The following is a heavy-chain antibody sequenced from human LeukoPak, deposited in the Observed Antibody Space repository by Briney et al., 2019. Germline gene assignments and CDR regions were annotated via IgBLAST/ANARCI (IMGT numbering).Heavy chain of an antibody. CDR1: GYTFTSYW. CDR3: ARRHYYDSSGYYRSQYYFDY. D-gene: IGHD3-22*01. Sequence: GESLKISCQGFGYTFTSYWIGWVRQMPGKGLEWMGIIYPGDSDTRYSPSFQGQVTISADKSISTAYLQWSSLKASDTAVYYCARRHYYDSSGYYRSQYYFDYWGQGTLVTVSS. V-gene: IGHV5-51*01. CDR2: IYPGDSDT. J-gene: IGHJ4*02.